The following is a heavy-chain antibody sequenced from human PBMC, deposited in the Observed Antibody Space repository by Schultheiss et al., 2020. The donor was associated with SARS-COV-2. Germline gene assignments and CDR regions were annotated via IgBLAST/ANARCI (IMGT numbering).Heavy chain of an antibody. D-gene: IGHD6-19*01. Sequence: TLSLTCTVSGGSISSGGYYWSWIRQHPGKGLEWIGYIYYSGSTNYNPSLKSRVTISVDTSKNQFSLKLSSVTAADTAVYYCARAGYSSGWPDYWGQGTLVTVSS. J-gene: IGHJ4*02. CDR2: IYYSGST. CDR1: GGSISSGGYY. CDR3: ARAGYSSGWPDY. V-gene: IGHV4-31*03.